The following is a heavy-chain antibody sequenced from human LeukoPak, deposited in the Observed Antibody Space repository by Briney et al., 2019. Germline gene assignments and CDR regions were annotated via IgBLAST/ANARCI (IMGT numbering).Heavy chain of an antibody. J-gene: IGHJ6*02. CDR3: ARARGWFGELSLRYYGMDV. D-gene: IGHD3-10*01. CDR1: GGSISSGGYY. CDR2: IYHSGST. V-gene: IGHV4-30-2*01. Sequence: PSQTLSLTCTVSGGSISSGGYYWSWIRQPPGKGLEWIGYIYHSGSTYYNPSLKSRVTISVDRSKNQFSLKLSSVTAADTAVYYCARARGWFGELSLRYYGMDVWGQGTTVTVSS.